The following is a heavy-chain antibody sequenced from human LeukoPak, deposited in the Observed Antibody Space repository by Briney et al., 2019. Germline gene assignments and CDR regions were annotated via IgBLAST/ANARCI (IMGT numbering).Heavy chain of an antibody. V-gene: IGHV1-46*01. Sequence: GASVKVSCKASGGTFSSYVIIWVRQAPGQGLEWMGIINPSGGSTSYAQKFQGRVTMTRDMSTSTVYVELSSLRSEDTAVYYCARGHYDSSHYYMDVWGKGTTVTVSS. CDR1: GGTFSSYV. J-gene: IGHJ6*03. CDR2: INPSGGST. CDR3: ARGHYDSSHYYMDV. D-gene: IGHD3-22*01.